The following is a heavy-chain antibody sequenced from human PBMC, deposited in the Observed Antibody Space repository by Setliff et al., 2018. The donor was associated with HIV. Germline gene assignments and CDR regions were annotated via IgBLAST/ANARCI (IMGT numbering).Heavy chain of an antibody. D-gene: IGHD3-16*01. CDR2: INEDGSIT. CDR1: GFTFSSYE. CDR3: ARGGANPSWFDS. Sequence: GGSLRLSCAASGFTFSSYEMNWVRQAPGKGLVWVSRINEDGSITTYADSVEGRFTISRDNAKNTLYLQMDSLRAEDTAVYYCARGGANPSWFDSWGQGTLVTAPQ. J-gene: IGHJ5*01. V-gene: IGHV3-74*03.